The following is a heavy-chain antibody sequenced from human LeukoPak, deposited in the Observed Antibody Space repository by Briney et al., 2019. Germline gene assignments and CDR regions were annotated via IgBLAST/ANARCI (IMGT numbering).Heavy chain of an antibody. Sequence: GGSLRLSCAASGFTFSDYYMSWIRQAPGKGLEWLSYISSRGKTTHFADSVKGRFSVSRDNTNNTLYVQMNSLRAEDTVVYFCARGGDGYKYWGQGTLVTVSS. D-gene: IGHD5-24*01. CDR3: ARGGDGYKY. CDR1: GFTFSDYY. J-gene: IGHJ4*02. CDR2: ISSRGKTT. V-gene: IGHV3-11*01.